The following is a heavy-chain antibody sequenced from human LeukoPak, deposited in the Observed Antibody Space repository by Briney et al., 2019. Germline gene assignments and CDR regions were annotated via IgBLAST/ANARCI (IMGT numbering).Heavy chain of an antibody. J-gene: IGHJ3*02. V-gene: IGHV4-59*01. CDR2: IYYSGGT. D-gene: IGHD5-24*01. Sequence: SGTLSLSCTVSGGSISSYYWNWIRQPPGKGLEWVGYIYYSGGTTYNPSLKSRVAITVDATKKQIPLKLSYVTAADTAAEYCAGRLWRRDGYSVSAFDIWGQGTMVTVST. CDR1: GGSISSYY. CDR3: AGRLWRRDGYSVSAFDI.